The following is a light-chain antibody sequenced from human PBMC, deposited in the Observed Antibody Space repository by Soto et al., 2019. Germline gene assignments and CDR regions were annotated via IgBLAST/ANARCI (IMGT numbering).Light chain of an antibody. CDR1: SSDVGGYNY. CDR2: DVS. J-gene: IGLJ2*01. CDR3: SSYTTGGSLV. V-gene: IGLV2-14*01. Sequence: QSALTQPASVSGSPGQAITISCTGTSSDVGGYNYVSWYQQHPGKAPKLMIYDVSNRPSGVSNRFSGSKSCNTASLTISGLQAEDEADYYCSSYTTGGSLVFGGGTQLTVL.